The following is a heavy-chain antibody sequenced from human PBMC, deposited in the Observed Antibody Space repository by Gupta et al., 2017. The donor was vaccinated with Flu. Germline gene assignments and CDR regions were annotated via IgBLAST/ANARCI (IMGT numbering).Heavy chain of an antibody. CDR1: GFPFSIYW. Sequence: EVQLVESGGGLVQPGGSLRISCVASGFPFSIYWMSWVRPAPGKGLEWVANIGQDGGAKYYGDSVRGRFTISRDNAKNSLYLQMNSLRVEDTAVYYCARDTPEVAGPDDIWGRGTLVTIST. D-gene: IGHD6-19*01. V-gene: IGHV3-7*01. CDR3: ARDTPEVAGPDDI. CDR2: IGQDGGAK. J-gene: IGHJ3*02.